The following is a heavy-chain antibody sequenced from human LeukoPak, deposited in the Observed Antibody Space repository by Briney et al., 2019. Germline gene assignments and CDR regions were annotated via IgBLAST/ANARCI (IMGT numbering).Heavy chain of an antibody. V-gene: IGHV4-30-2*01. CDR3: ARRIGSQGGWFDP. D-gene: IGHD2-15*01. Sequence: KTSETLSLTCAVSGGSISSGGYSWSWIRQPPGKGLEWIGYIYHSGNTYYNPSLKSRVTIPVDRSKNQFSLKLSSVTAADTAVYYCARRIGSQGGWFDPWGQGTLVTVSS. CDR1: GGSISSGGYS. J-gene: IGHJ5*02. CDR2: IYHSGNT.